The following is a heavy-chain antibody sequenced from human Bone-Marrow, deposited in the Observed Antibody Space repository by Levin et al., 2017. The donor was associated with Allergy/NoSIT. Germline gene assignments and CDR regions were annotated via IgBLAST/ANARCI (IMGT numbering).Heavy chain of an antibody. V-gene: IGHV3-30*03. CDR1: GFTFESYG. CDR3: ARDRRVEGYYYYGMDV. CDR2: ISDDGRNQ. Sequence: GGSLRLSCAASGFTFESYGMHWVRQAPGKGLEWVALISDDGRNQYYPDSVKGRFTISRDNSKNTLYLQMISLKPEDTAVYYCARDRRVEGYYYYGMDVWGQGTTVIVSS. J-gene: IGHJ6*02.